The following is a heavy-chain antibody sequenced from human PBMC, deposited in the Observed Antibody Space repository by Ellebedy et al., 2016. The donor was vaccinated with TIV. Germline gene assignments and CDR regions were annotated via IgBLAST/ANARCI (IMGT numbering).Heavy chain of an antibody. D-gene: IGHD5-12*01. Sequence: SETLSLXXAVYGGSFSGYYWSWIRQPPGKGLEWIGEINHSGSTNYNPSLKSRVTISIDTSKNQFSLKLSSVTAADTAVYYCARDVDIVATINYYYYGRDVWGQGTTVTVSS. CDR3: ARDVDIVATINYYYYGRDV. V-gene: IGHV4-34*01. CDR2: INHSGST. J-gene: IGHJ6*02. CDR1: GGSFSGYY.